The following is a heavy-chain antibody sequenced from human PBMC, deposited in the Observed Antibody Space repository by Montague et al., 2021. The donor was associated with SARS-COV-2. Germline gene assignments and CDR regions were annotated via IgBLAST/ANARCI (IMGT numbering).Heavy chain of an antibody. CDR3: VKGSGYP. CDR1: GDSVISDKYY. Sequence: SETLSLTCTVTGDSVISDKYYWSWIRQPPGKGLEWIGFIYDSGSTSYNPSLHSRVTITIDTSKNQFSLNLMSVTPADTAVYYCVKGSGYPWGQGDLVTVSS. D-gene: IGHD3-22*01. V-gene: IGHV4-61*01. CDR2: IYDSGST. J-gene: IGHJ5*02.